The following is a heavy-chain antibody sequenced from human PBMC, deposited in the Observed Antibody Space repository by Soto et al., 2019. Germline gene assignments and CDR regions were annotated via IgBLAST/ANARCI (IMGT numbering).Heavy chain of an antibody. J-gene: IGHJ4*02. V-gene: IGHV3-23*01. CDR3: AREIDYSNPYFDY. D-gene: IGHD4-4*01. CDR2: ISGSGGST. Sequence: SLRLSCAASGFTFSSYAMSWVRQAPGKGLEWVSAISGSGGSTYYADSVKGRFTISRDNSKNTLYLQMNSLRAEDTAAYYCAREIDYSNPYFDYWGQGTLVTVSS. CDR1: GFTFSSYA.